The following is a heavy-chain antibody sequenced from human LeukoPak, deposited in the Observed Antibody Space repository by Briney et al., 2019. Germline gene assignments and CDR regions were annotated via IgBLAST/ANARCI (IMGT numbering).Heavy chain of an antibody. D-gene: IGHD6-6*01. CDR3: AKKRALGEVEYSSSYFDY. CDR2: ISNDGKDK. CDR1: GFTLGNYA. J-gene: IGHJ4*02. Sequence: PGRSLRLSCAASGFTLGNYAMHWVRQAPGKGLEWVAVISNDGKDKYHADSVKGRFTISRDNSKNTLYLQMNSLRAEDTAVYYCAKKRALGEVEYSSSYFDYWGQGTLVTVSS. V-gene: IGHV3-30-3*02.